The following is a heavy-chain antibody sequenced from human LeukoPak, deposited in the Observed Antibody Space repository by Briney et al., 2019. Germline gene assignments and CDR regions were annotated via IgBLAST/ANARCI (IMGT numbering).Heavy chain of an antibody. CDR2: ISAYNGNT. V-gene: IGHV1-18*01. CDR3: ARVRGGLGYGTGWFGYYYYYMDV. Sequence: GASVKVSCKASGYTFTSYGISWVRQAPGQGLEWMGWISAYNGNTNYAQKLQRRVTMTTDTSTSTAYRELRSLRSDDTAVYYCARVRGGLGYGTGWFGYYYYYMDVWGKGTTVTISS. CDR1: GYTFTSYG. J-gene: IGHJ6*03. D-gene: IGHD3-10*01.